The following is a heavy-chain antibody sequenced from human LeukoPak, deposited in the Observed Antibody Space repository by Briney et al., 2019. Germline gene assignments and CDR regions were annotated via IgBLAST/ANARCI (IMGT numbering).Heavy chain of an antibody. V-gene: IGHV1-18*01. CDR2: ISAYNGNT. Sequence: ASVKLSCTASGYTFTSYGISWVRQPPGQGLEWMGCISAYNGNTNYAQKLQGRVTMTTDTSTSTAYMELRSLRSDDTAVYYCARDHPNGLAVAGKGPRFDYWGQGTLVTVSS. J-gene: IGHJ4*02. D-gene: IGHD6-19*01. CDR1: GYTFTSYG. CDR3: ARDHPNGLAVAGKGPRFDY.